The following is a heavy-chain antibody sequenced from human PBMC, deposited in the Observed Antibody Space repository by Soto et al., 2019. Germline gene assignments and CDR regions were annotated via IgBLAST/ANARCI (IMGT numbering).Heavy chain of an antibody. Sequence: QVQLVQSGAEVKKPGASVKVSCKASGYTFTSYYMHWVRQAPGQGLEWMGIINPSGGSTSYAQKFQGRVTMTRDTSTSTVYMELSSLRSEDTAVYYCARDIVVVPAAISDIYYYYYGMDVWGQGTTVTVSS. CDR3: ARDIVVVPAAISDIYYYYYGMDV. J-gene: IGHJ6*02. D-gene: IGHD2-2*02. V-gene: IGHV1-46*01. CDR1: GYTFTSYY. CDR2: INPSGGST.